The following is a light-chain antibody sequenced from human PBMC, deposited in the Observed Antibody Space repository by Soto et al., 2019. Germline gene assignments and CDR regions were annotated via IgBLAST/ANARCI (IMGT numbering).Light chain of an antibody. CDR3: QHLNGYPRS. V-gene: IGKV3D-15*01. CDR1: QSVYNN. CDR2: GAF. Sequence: EIVMTQSPATLSVSPGERATLSCRASQSVYNNLAWYQQKPGQAPRLLISGAFSRATGIPDRFSASGSGTDFTLTISSLQPEDLATYYCQHLNGYPRSFGPGTKVDIK. J-gene: IGKJ3*01.